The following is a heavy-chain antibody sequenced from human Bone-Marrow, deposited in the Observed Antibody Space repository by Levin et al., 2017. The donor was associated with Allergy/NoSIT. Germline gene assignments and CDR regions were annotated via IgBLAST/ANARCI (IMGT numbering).Heavy chain of an antibody. CDR3: AREFNPCGGGTCFSSYFQH. J-gene: IGHJ1*01. Sequence: GGSLRLSCAASEFTFSSYAMHWVRQAPGKGLEWVAVISSDGTTKYYADSVKGRFTISRDNSKSTLYLQMSSLRAEDTAVYFCAREFNPCGGGTCFSSYFQHWGQGTLVTVSS. V-gene: IGHV3-30-3*01. CDR1: EFTFSSYA. CDR2: ISSDGTTK. D-gene: IGHD2-15*01.